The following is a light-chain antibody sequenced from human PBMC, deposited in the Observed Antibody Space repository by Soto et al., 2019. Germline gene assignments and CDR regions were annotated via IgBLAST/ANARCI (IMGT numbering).Light chain of an antibody. Sequence: QAVLTQPPSASGTPGQRVTISCSGSSSNIGSNTVNWYHQLPGTAPKLLIYSNNQRPSGVPDRFSGSKSGTSASLAISGLQSADEADYYCAAWDDSLNGWVFGGGTKLTVL. CDR3: AAWDDSLNGWV. CDR2: SNN. CDR1: SSNIGSNT. V-gene: IGLV1-44*01. J-gene: IGLJ3*02.